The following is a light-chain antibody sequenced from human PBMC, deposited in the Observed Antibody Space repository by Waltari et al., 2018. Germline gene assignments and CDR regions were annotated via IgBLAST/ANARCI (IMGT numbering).Light chain of an antibody. CDR2: GTS. J-gene: IGKJ1*01. CDR1: QSVRST. CDR3: QQYDYWPWT. V-gene: IGKV3D-15*01. Sequence: IVMTQSPATLSLSPGESATLSCRASQSVRSTFAWFQQKPGQPPRLLIHGTSTRATGIPARFTGSGSGTEFSLTISSLQPEDFATYYCQQYDYWPWTFGQGTRVETK.